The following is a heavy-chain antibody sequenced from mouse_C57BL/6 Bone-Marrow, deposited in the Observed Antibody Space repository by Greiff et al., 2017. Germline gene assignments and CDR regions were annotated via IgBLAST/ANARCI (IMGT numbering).Heavy chain of an antibody. CDR2: ISSGGSYI. V-gene: IGHV5-6*01. D-gene: IGHD1-1*01. J-gene: IGHJ3*01. Sequence: EVHLVESGGDLVKPGGSLKLSCAASGFTFSSYGMSWVRQTPDKRLEWVATISSGGSYIYYPDSVKGRFTISRDNAKNTLYLQMSSLKSEDTAMYYCARNSGSSWFAYWGQGTLVTVSA. CDR3: ARNSGSSWFAY. CDR1: GFTFSSYG.